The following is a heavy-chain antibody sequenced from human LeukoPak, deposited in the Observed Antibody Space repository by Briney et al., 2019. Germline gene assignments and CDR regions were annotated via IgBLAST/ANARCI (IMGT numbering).Heavy chain of an antibody. Sequence: GGSLRLSCAASGSTFSSYWMHWVRQAPGKGLVWVSRINSDGTSTSYADSVKGRFTISRDNAKNTLYLQMNSLRAEDTAVYYCARDNYSTKNYFDYWGQGTLVTVSS. J-gene: IGHJ4*02. CDR2: INSDGTST. CDR3: ARDNYSTKNYFDY. D-gene: IGHD4-11*01. V-gene: IGHV3-74*01. CDR1: GSTFSSYW.